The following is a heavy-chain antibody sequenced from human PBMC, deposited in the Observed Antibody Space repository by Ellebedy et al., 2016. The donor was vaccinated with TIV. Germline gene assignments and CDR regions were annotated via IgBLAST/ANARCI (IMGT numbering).Heavy chain of an antibody. CDR3: ASYSVVTSYYYGMDV. D-gene: IGHD4-23*01. J-gene: IGHJ6*02. V-gene: IGHV1-46*04. CDR1: GYTFTSYY. CDR2: INPSGGST. Sequence: ASVKVSCKASGYTFTSYYMHWVRQAPGQGLEWMGIINPSGGSTSYAQKLQGRVTMTRDTSTSTVYMELSSLRSEDTAVYYCASYSVVTSYYYGMDVWGQGTTVTVSS.